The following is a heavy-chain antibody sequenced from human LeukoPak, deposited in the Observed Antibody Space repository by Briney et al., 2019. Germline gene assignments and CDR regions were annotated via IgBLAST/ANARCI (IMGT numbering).Heavy chain of an antibody. D-gene: IGHD3-22*01. J-gene: IGHJ4*02. CDR1: GYTFTGYY. V-gene: IGHV1-46*01. Sequence: ASVKVSCKASGYTFTGYYMHWVRQAPGQGLEWMGIINPSGGSTSYAQKFQGRVTMTRDTSTSTVYMELSSLRSEDTAVYYCARDLYDSSGYYFSCYWGQGTLVTVSS. CDR2: INPSGGST. CDR3: ARDLYDSSGYYFSCY.